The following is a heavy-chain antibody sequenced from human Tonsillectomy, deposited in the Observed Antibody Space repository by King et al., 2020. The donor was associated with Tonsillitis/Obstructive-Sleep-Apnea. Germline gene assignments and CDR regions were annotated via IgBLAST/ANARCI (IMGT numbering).Heavy chain of an antibody. J-gene: IGHJ6*03. D-gene: IGHD4-17*01. Sequence: QLVQSGAEVQKPGASVKVSCKASGYTFTTYDISWVRQAPGQGLEWMGWISAYNGNTNYAQNLQGRVTMTTDTSTSTAYMELRSLRSDDTAVYYCARTDYGDYPHYYYYMDVWGKGTTVTVCS. CDR2: ISAYNGNT. CDR3: ARTDYGDYPHYYYYMDV. CDR1: GYTFTTYD. V-gene: IGHV1-18*01.